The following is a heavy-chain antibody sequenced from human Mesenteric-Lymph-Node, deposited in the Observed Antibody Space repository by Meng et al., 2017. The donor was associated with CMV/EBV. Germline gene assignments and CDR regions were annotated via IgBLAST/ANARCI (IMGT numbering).Heavy chain of an antibody. CDR1: GYTFTGYY. J-gene: IGHJ6*02. Sequence: ASVKVSCKASGYTFTGYYMHWVRQAPGQGLEWMGWINPNSGGTNYAQKFQGRVTMTRDTSISTAYMELSRLRSDDAAVYYCVRVGLVVVPAAIRGYYYYGMDVWGQGTTVTVSS. V-gene: IGHV1-2*02. CDR2: INPNSGGT. CDR3: VRVGLVVVPAAIRGYYYYGMDV. D-gene: IGHD2-2*02.